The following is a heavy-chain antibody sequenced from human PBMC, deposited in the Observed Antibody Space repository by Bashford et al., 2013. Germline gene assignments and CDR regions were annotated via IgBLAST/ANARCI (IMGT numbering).Heavy chain of an antibody. D-gene: IGHD2-2*01. CDR1: GGPVSGYS. Sequence: SETLSLTCTVSGGPVSGYSWSWIRLSAGRAWSGLGTSITVGAPTTTRPLKSRVTISVDTSKNQFSLKLSSVTAADTAVYYCARAAPYQLLIMGSYYFDYWGQGTLVTVSS. CDR2: SITVGAP. J-gene: IGHJ4*02. CDR3: ARAAPYQLLIMGSYYFDY. V-gene: IGHV4-59*06.